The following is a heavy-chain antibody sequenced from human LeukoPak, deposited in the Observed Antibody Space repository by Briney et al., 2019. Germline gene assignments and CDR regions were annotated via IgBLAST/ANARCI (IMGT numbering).Heavy chain of an antibody. CDR1: GFTFDDYA. J-gene: IGHJ4*02. Sequence: GGSLRLSCAASGFTFDDYAMHWVRQAPGKGLEWVSLISGDGGSTYYADSVKGRFTISRDNSKNTLYLQMNSLRAEDTAVYYCARTYYYDSSGPDWGQGTLVTVSS. CDR2: ISGDGGST. CDR3: ARTYYYDSSGPD. D-gene: IGHD3-22*01. V-gene: IGHV3-43*02.